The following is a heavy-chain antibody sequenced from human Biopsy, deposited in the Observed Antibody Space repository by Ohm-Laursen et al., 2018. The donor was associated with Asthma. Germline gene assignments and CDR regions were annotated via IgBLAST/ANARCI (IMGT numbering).Heavy chain of an antibody. CDR3: AKARCYYFYCDMEV. CDR2: ISPIFGSI. V-gene: IGHV1-69*01. Sequence: SSVKVSCKASGYIFINYAIHWVRQAPGQRLEWMGWISPIFGSIKYAQKFQDRVTISADVFRNTVHLELSSLRSEDTAVLYCAKARCYYFYCDMEVWGQGTTVTVSS. J-gene: IGHJ6*02. D-gene: IGHD3-3*01. CDR1: GYIFINYA.